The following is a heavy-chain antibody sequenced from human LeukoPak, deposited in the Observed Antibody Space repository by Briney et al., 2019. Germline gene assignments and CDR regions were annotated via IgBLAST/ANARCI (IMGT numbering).Heavy chain of an antibody. D-gene: IGHD2-15*01. V-gene: IGHV3-23*01. CDR1: GFTVSSNY. J-gene: IGHJ6*02. CDR2: ISGSGGST. CDR3: AKTDTEYCDDTSGGSCYSYYYYGMDV. Sequence: GGSLRLSCAASGFTVSSNYMSWVRQAPGKGLEWVSAISGSGGSTYYADSVKGRFTISRDNSKNTLYLQMNSLRAEDTAVYYCAKTDTEYCDDTSGGSCYSYYYYGMDVWGQGTTVTVSS.